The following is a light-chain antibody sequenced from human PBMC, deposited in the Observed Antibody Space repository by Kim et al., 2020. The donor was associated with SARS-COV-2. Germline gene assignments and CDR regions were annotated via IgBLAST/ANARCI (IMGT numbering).Light chain of an antibody. J-gene: IGLJ3*02. V-gene: IGLV6-57*02. CDR1: SGSIASNS. CDR2: EDN. Sequence: NFMLTQPHSVSESPGKTVTISCTGSSGSIASNSVQWYQQRPGSAPTTVIYEDNQRPSGVPDRFSGSIDSSSNSASLTISGLKTEDEADYYCQSYDSNNQGVFGGGTQLTVL. CDR3: QSYDSNNQGV.